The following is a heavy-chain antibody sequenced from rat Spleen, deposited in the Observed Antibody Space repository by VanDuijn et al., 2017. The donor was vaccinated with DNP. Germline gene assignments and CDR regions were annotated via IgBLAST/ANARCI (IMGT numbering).Heavy chain of an antibody. CDR2: ITYDGSRT. J-gene: IGHJ4*01. V-gene: IGHV5S10*01. CDR3: TTFEGRNA. D-gene: IGHD1-11*01. Sequence: EVQLVESGGGLLQPGRSLKLSCAASGFTFSSYDMAWVRQAPSKGLEWVATITYDGSRTYFRDSVKGRFTISRDIAKSTLYLQMDSLRSEDTATYYCTTFEGRNAWGQGTSVTVSS. CDR1: GFTFSSYD.